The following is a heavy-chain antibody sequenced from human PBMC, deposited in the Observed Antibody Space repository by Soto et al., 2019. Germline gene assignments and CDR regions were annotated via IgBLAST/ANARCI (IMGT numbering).Heavy chain of an antibody. V-gene: IGHV3-30-3*01. Sequence: QVQLVESGGRVVQPGRSLRLSCSASGFTFSAYTMHWVRQAPGKGLECVAAISNAGLNIHFADSVKGRFTISRDNSKNTLYLQMNSLRPEDTAVYYCAREWSRSVAAPGYWGQGTLVTVSS. J-gene: IGHJ4*02. CDR2: ISNAGLNI. D-gene: IGHD6-19*01. CDR3: AREWSRSVAAPGY. CDR1: GFTFSAYT.